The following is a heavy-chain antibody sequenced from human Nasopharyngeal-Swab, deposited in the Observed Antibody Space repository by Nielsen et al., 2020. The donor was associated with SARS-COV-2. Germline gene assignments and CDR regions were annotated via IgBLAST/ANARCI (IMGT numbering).Heavy chain of an antibody. Sequence: SETLSLTCTVSGGSISSGGYYWSWIRQHPGKGLEWIGYIYYSGSTYYNPSLKSRVTISVDTSKNQFSLKLSSVTAADTAVYYCARYGAGGSRITMVRGYMDVWGQGTTVTVSS. V-gene: IGHV4-31*03. CDR1: GGSISSGGYY. J-gene: IGHJ6*03. CDR3: ARYGAGGSRITMVRGYMDV. D-gene: IGHD3-10*01. CDR2: IYYSGST.